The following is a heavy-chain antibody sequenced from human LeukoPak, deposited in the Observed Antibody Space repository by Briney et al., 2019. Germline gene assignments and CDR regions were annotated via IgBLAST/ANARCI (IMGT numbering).Heavy chain of an antibody. CDR1: GFTVSSNY. D-gene: IGHD4-17*01. CDR3: ARGHDYGDYVLDY. CDR2: IYSGGST. J-gene: IGHJ4*02. V-gene: IGHV3-66*02. Sequence: GGSLRLSCAASGFTVSSNYMSWVRQAPGKGLEWVSVIYSGGSTYYADSVKGRFPISRDNSKNTLYLQMNSLRAEDTAVYYCARGHDYGDYVLDYWGQGTLVTVSS.